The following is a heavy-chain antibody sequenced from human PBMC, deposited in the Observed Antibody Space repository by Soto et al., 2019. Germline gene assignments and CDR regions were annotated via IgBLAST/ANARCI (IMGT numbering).Heavy chain of an antibody. D-gene: IGHD1-26*01. CDR3: ARRGVGATIDAFDI. J-gene: IGHJ3*02. V-gene: IGHV4-39*01. CDR1: GGSISSSSYY. Sequence: QLQLQESGPGLVKPSETLSLTCTVSGGSISSSSYYWGWIRQPPGKGLEWIGSIYYSGSTYYNPSLKSRVAIAVATSKTQFSLKLSSVTAADTAVYYCARRGVGATIDAFDIWGQGTMVTVSS. CDR2: IYYSGST.